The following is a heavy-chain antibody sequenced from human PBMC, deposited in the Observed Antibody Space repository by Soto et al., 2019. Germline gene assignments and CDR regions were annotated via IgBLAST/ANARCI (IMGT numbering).Heavy chain of an antibody. CDR3: AAMIVVKRYYGMDV. CDR2: IYYSGST. CDR1: GGSISSGGYY. J-gene: IGHJ6*02. Sequence: PSETLSLTCTVSGGSISSGGYYWSWIRQHPGKGLEWIGYIYYSGSTYYNPSLKSRVTISVDTSKNQFSLKLSSVTAADTAVYYCAAMIVVKRYYGMDVWGQGTTVTVSS. D-gene: IGHD3-22*01. V-gene: IGHV4-39*01.